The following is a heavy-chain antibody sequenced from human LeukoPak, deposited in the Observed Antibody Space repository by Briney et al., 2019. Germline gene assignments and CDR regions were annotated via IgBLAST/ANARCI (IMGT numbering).Heavy chain of an antibody. D-gene: IGHD1-14*01. CDR2: IYTGGDT. J-gene: IGHJ6*02. CDR1: GFTVSSNY. V-gene: IGHV3-53*04. Sequence: GGSLRLSCAASGFTVSSNYMSWVRQAPGKGLEWLSFIYTGGDTYYADSVKGRFTISRHDSKNTVYLQMNSLRAEDTAVYYCARDPPITGDYGMDVWAKGPRSPSP. CDR3: ARDPPITGDYGMDV.